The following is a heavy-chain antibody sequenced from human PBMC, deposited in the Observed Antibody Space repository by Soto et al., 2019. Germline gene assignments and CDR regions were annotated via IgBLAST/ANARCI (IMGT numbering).Heavy chain of an antibody. CDR1: GYSFTSYW. J-gene: IGHJ3*02. Sequence: PGESLKISCKGSGYSFTSYWISWVRQMPGEGLEWMGRIDPSDSYTNYSPSFQGHVTISADKSISTAYLQWSSLKASDTAMYYCALSGYSYGWDAFDIWGQGTMVTVSS. CDR2: IDPSDSYT. D-gene: IGHD5-18*01. V-gene: IGHV5-10-1*01. CDR3: ALSGYSYGWDAFDI.